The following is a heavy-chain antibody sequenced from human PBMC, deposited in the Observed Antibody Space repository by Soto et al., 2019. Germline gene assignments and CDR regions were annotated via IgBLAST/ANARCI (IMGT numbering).Heavy chain of an antibody. V-gene: IGHV4-39*02. CDR1: GGSISSSSYY. CDR3: ARDASPVDV. CDR2: IYYSGST. J-gene: IGHJ6*02. Sequence: QLQLQESGPGLVKPSETLSLTCTVSGGSISSSSYYWVWIRQSPGKGLEWIGNIYYSGSTYYNPSLKGRVTMSVDTSENQFSLKLTSVTAAATAVYYCARDASPVDVWGQGTTVTVSS.